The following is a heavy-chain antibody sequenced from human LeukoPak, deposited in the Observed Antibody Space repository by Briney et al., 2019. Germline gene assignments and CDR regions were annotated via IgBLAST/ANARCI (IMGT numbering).Heavy chain of an antibody. CDR2: LYYSGST. CDR1: GGPITSDH. J-gene: IGHJ3*02. CDR3: ARKNDFDI. D-gene: IGHD2/OR15-2a*01. Sequence: SETLSLTCTVSGGPITSDHWKCMPQPPGEALEWSGCLYYSGSTYFNPSLKGRVNISVDLFKNQFSLRLTSVTAADTAVYYCARKNDFDIWGQGTLVTVSS. V-gene: IGHV4-59*01.